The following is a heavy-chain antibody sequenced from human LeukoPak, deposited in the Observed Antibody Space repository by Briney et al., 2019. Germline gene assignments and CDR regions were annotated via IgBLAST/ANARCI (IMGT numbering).Heavy chain of an antibody. Sequence: PGGSLRLSCAASGFTFSSYAMSWVRQAPGKGLEWVSVIYSGGSTYYADFVKGRFTISRDSSKNTLDLQMNSLRAEDTAVYYCASQYCYGSGCYSFRNVYFQHWGQGTLVTVSS. D-gene: IGHD2-15*01. CDR1: GFTFSSYA. CDR2: IYSGGST. CDR3: ASQYCYGSGCYSFRNVYFQH. J-gene: IGHJ1*01. V-gene: IGHV3-66*04.